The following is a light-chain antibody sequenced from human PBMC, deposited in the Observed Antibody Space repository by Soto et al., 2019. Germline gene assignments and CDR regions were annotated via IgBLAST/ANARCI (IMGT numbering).Light chain of an antibody. CDR3: GTWDTRLSGAV. V-gene: IGLV1-51*01. J-gene: IGLJ7*01. CDR2: DNN. CDR1: SSNIGNNY. Sequence: QSVLTQPPSMSAAPGQKDTISCSGSSSNIGNNYVAWYQQFPATAPKLLIYDNNQRPSGIPDRFSGSKSGTSATLGITGLQTGDEAVYYCGTWDTRLSGAVFGGGTQLTVL.